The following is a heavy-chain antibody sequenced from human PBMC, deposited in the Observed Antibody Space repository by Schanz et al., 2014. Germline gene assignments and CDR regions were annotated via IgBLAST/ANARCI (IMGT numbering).Heavy chain of an antibody. Sequence: EVHLVESGGGLVQPGGSLRLSCAASGFNFITFAMSWVRQAPGKGPEWVSAIGGDASRTYYADSVKGRFTISRDNSKSPLYLQRNSLRPDDTAVYYWARAPPLVRGIAGWFGPWGQGSLVTVSS. V-gene: IGHV3-23*04. J-gene: IGHJ5*02. CDR3: ARAPPLVRGIAGWFGP. D-gene: IGHD3-10*01. CDR1: GFNFITFA. CDR2: IGGDASRT.